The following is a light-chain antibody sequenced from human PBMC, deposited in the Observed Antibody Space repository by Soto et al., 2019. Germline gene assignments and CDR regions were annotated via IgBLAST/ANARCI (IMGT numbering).Light chain of an antibody. V-gene: IGLV3-21*04. CDR1: NIGSKS. CDR3: QVWDSSSAHVV. CDR2: SDP. Sequence: SYELTQPPSVSVAPGKTARISCGGNNIGSKSVHWYQRKPGQAPVLVIYSDPDLPSVIPERCSGSNSGNTATLTISRVEAGDEADDYCQVWDSSSAHVVFGGGTKVTVL. J-gene: IGLJ2*01.